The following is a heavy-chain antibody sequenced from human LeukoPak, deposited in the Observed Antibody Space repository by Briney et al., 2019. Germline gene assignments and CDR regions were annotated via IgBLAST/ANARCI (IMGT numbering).Heavy chain of an antibody. CDR1: GYTFTSLD. V-gene: IGHV1-8*02. D-gene: IGHD3-10*01. Sequence: ASVKVSCKASGYTFTSLDINWVRQATGQGLEWMGWINPNSGNRGYAQQFQGRVSMTGDTSITTAYMGLSSLTSDDTAVYYCATGAQYGLWGVPYFYYMHVWGTGTTVTVSS. CDR2: INPNSGNR. CDR3: ATGAQYGLWGVPYFYYMHV. J-gene: IGHJ6*03.